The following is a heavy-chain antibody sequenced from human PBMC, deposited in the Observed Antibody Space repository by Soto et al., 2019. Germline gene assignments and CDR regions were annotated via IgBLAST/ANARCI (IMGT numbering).Heavy chain of an antibody. J-gene: IGHJ4*02. D-gene: IGHD3-22*01. Sequence: PSETLSLTCTVSGGSVDSGVYYWTWIRQPPGNGLEWIAYVSSYRGANYYNPSLKSRLTISLGTPINQFSLRLTSVTAADTAVYYCARGYYEGSDYFVGSPIFDYWGQGSLVTVSS. CDR1: GGSVDSGVYY. CDR2: VSSYRGAN. V-gene: IGHV4-30-4*01. CDR3: ARGYYEGSDYFVGSPIFDY.